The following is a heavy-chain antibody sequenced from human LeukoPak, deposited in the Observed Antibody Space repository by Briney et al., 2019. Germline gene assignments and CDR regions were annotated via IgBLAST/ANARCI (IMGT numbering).Heavy chain of an antibody. V-gene: IGHV4-61*05. Sequence: PSETLSLTCTVSGGSISSSSYYWGWIRQPPGKGLEWIGYIYYSGSTNYNPSLKSRVPISVDTSKNQFSLKLSSVTAADTAVYYCARLTPNGDLDYWGQGTLVTVSS. CDR3: ARLTPNGDLDY. CDR2: IYYSGST. CDR1: GGSISSSSYY. D-gene: IGHD4-17*01. J-gene: IGHJ4*02.